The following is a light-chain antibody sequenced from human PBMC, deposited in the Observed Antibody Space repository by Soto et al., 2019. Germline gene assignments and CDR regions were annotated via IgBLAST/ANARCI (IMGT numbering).Light chain of an antibody. V-gene: IGKV3-20*01. CDR1: QSVSSSY. CDR2: GAS. J-gene: IGKJ2*01. Sequence: EIVLTQSPGTLSLSPGERATLSCRASQSVSSSYLAWYQQKPGQAPRLLIYGASSRATGIPDRFSVSGSGTDFTLTISRPEPEDFAVYYCQPYGSSPPYTFGQGTKLEIK. CDR3: QPYGSSPPYT.